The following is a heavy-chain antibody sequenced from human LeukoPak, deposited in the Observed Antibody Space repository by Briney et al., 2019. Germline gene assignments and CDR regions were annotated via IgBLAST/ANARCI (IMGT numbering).Heavy chain of an antibody. CDR2: ISSSGITI. CDR1: GFTFSDYY. CDR3: ARGRASGYYSPFDY. J-gene: IGHJ4*02. D-gene: IGHD3-22*01. V-gene: IGHV3-11*01. Sequence: GGSLRLSSAASGFTFSDYYMNWTRQAPGKGREWVSYISSSGITIYYADSVRGRFTISRDNAKNSLSLQMNRVRAEETPVYYCARGRASGYYSPFDYWGQGTLVTVSS.